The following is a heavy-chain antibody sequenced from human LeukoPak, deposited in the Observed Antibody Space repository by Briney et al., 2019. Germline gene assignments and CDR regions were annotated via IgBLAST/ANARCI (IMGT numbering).Heavy chain of an antibody. J-gene: IGHJ4*02. CDR3: VRSVTTLSDFHN. CDR2: ISNNGGST. V-gene: IGHV3-64D*09. D-gene: IGHD4-17*01. CDR1: EFTLSSYI. Sequence: GGSLRLSCLASEFTLSSYIMHWVRQAPGEGLEYVSAISNNGGSTYYADSVKGRFTISRDNSKNTLYLQMNSLRPEDTAVYYCVRSVTTLSDFHNWGQGTLVTVSS.